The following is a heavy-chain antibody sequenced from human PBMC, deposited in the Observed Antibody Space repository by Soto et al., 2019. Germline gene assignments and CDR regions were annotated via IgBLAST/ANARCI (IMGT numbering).Heavy chain of an antibody. CDR1: GYSISSGYY. J-gene: IGHJ4*02. Sequence: KPSETLSLTCAVSGYSISSGYYWGWIRQPPGKGLEWIGSIYHSGSTYYNPSLKSRVTISVDTSKNQFSLKLSSVTAADTAVYYCARVGVVTAILDYWGQGTLVTVSS. D-gene: IGHD2-21*02. V-gene: IGHV4-38-2*01. CDR2: IYHSGST. CDR3: ARVGVVTAILDY.